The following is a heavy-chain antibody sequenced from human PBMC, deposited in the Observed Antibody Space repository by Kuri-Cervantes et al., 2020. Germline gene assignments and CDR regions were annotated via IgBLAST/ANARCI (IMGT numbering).Heavy chain of an antibody. Sequence: GESLKISCEASTFSFSTSWMTWARQAPGKGLEWVAHINQDGSDKSYVDAVKGRFTISRDNAKNSLYLQMNSLRAEDTAVYYCAGGVCSGGSCYPDYWGQGTLVTVSS. J-gene: IGHJ4*02. D-gene: IGHD2-15*01. CDR2: INQDGSDK. V-gene: IGHV3-7*01. CDR3: AGGVCSGGSCYPDY. CDR1: TFSFSTSW.